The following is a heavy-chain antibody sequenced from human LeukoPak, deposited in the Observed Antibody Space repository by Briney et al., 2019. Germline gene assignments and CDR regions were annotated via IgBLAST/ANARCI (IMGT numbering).Heavy chain of an antibody. CDR3: AKDRGPYYDFWGGYYAGPSPYAMDV. D-gene: IGHD3-3*01. CDR2: ISYDGSNK. CDR1: GFTFSSYG. V-gene: IGHV3-30*18. J-gene: IGHJ6*02. Sequence: GGSLRLSCSASGFTFSSYGMHWVRHAPGKGLEWVAVISYDGSNKYYADSVKGRFTISRENSKITLYLQMNSLRAEDTAVYYCAKDRGPYYDFWGGYYAGPSPYAMDVWGQGTTVTVSS.